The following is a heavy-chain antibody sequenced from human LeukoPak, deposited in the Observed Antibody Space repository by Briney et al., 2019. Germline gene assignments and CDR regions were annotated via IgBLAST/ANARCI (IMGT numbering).Heavy chain of an antibody. CDR2: IYSGGST. J-gene: IGHJ5*02. Sequence: GGSLRLSCAVSGFTVRSNYMSWVRQAPGKGLEWVSIIYSGGSTHYPDSMKGRFTISRDNSKNTLFLQMNSLRVEDTAVYYCARALGGDYDAWGQGTLVTVSS. CDR3: ARALGGDYDA. CDR1: GFTVRSNY. D-gene: IGHD4-17*01. V-gene: IGHV3-66*01.